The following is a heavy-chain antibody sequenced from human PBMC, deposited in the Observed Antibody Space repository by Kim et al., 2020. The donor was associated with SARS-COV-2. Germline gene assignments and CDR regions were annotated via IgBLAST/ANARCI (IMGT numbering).Heavy chain of an antibody. V-gene: IGHV3-30*02. CDR1: GFTFSSYA. Sequence: GGSLRLSCAASGFTFSSYAMHWVRQAPGKGLEWVALIWNDGSHKNYAESVKGRFTISRDNSNNRLYLEMSSLRAEDTAVYHCAKDSRGDSSGYFDLWGQGTQVTVSP. CDR2: IWNDGSHK. D-gene: IGHD3-22*01. CDR3: AKDSRGDSSGYFDL. J-gene: IGHJ5*02.